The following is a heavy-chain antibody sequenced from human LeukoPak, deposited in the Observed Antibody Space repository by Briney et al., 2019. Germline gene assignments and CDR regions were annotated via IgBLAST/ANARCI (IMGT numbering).Heavy chain of an antibody. CDR2: INSDGSKT. D-gene: IGHD2-15*01. CDR1: GFTFSSSW. V-gene: IGHV3-74*01. Sequence: PGGSLRLSCAASGFTFSSSWMHWVRQAPGKGLVWVSRINSDGSKTNYADSVKGRFTISRDNAENTMYLQMNSLRVEDTAVYYCTRRVSATRCDDPWGQGTVVTVSS. CDR3: TRRVSATRCDDP. J-gene: IGHJ5*02.